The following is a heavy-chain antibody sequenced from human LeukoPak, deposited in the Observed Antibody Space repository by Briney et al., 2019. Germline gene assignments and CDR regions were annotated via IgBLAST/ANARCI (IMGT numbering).Heavy chain of an antibody. CDR3: ARGGEGYNYVY. Sequence: PSETLSLTCTVSGGSISSGGYYWSWIRQHPGKGLEWIGYIYYSGSTYYNPSLKSRVTISVDTSKNQFSLKLSSVTAADTAVYYCARGGEGYNYVYWGQGTLVTVSS. CDR1: GGSISSGGYY. J-gene: IGHJ4*02. V-gene: IGHV4-31*03. CDR2: IYYSGST. D-gene: IGHD5-24*01.